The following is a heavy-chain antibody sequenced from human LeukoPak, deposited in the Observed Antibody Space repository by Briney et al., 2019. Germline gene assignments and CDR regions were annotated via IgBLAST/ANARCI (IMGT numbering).Heavy chain of an antibody. CDR3: AKDYDFWSGSLGY. CDR1: GFTFSSYS. CDR2: ISYDGSNK. V-gene: IGHV3-30*18. Sequence: GGSLRLSCAASGFTFSSYSMNWVRQAPGKGLEWVAVISYDGSNKYYADSVKGRFTISRDNSKNTLYLQMNSLRAEDTAVYYCAKDYDFWSGSLGYWGQGTLVTVSS. J-gene: IGHJ4*02. D-gene: IGHD3-3*01.